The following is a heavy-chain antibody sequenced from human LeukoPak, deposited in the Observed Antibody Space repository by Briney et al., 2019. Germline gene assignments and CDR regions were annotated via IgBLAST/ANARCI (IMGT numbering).Heavy chain of an antibody. Sequence: ASVKVSCKASGYTFTSYGISWVRQAPGQGLEWMGWIGAYNGNTNYAQKLQGRVTMTTDTSTSTAYMELGSLRSDDTAVYYCARVRNYYGSGNNWFDPWGQGTLVTVSS. CDR2: IGAYNGNT. CDR1: GYTFTSYG. J-gene: IGHJ5*02. D-gene: IGHD3-10*01. V-gene: IGHV1-18*01. CDR3: ARVRNYYGSGNNWFDP.